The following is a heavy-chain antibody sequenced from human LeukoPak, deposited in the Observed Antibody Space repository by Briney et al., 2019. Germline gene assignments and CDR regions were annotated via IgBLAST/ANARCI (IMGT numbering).Heavy chain of an antibody. V-gene: IGHV4-34*01. J-gene: IGHJ4*02. Sequence: SEALSLTCAVYVGSFSGYYWCWIREPPGKGLGWIGEINHSGSTNYNPSLKSRVTISVDTSKNQFSLKLSSVTAADTAVYYCARGSYCSSTSCSFDYWGQGTLVTVSS. CDR1: VGSFSGYY. CDR3: ARGSYCSSTSCSFDY. D-gene: IGHD2-2*01. CDR2: INHSGST.